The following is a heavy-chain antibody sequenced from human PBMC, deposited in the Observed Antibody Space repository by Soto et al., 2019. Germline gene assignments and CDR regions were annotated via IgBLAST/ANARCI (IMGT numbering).Heavy chain of an antibody. CDR3: AKGSRMWTPDY. CDR2: IAPGNGNT. V-gene: IGHV1-3*01. Sequence: VKVSCKASGYTFTDSAIHWVRQAPGQSLELLGWIAPGNGNTKYSQKFQGRVTITRDTSATTAYMELSSLRSEDTAVYYCAKGSRMWTPDYWGQGMLVTVSS. CDR1: GYTFTDSA. D-gene: IGHD2-21*01. J-gene: IGHJ4*02.